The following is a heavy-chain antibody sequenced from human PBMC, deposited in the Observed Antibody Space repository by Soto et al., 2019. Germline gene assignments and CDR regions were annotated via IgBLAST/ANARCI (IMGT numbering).Heavy chain of an antibody. J-gene: IGHJ4*02. CDR3: AKDSGQLGY. CDR2: INHSGST. Sequence: EXXSLTCSVYGGSFSGYYWSWLRQPPGRGLEWIGEINHSGSTNYHPSLKSRVTISVDTSKNQFSLKMSSVTAADTAVYYCAKDSGQLGYWAQGTLVTVSS. D-gene: IGHD6-6*01. CDR1: GGSFSGYY. V-gene: IGHV4-34*01.